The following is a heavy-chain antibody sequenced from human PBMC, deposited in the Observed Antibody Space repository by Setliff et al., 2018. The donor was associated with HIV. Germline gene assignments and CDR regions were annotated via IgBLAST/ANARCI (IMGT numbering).Heavy chain of an antibody. Sequence: GGSLRLSCVATGFTFNQYGMHWVRQAPGKGLEWVAFIRHDGSNKYYADSVKGRFTISRDNAKNSLYLQMNSLRAEDTAVYYCAGGVWGIAVAGTGGYWGQGTLVTVSS. CDR1: GFTFNQYG. V-gene: IGHV3-30*02. CDR2: IRHDGSNK. CDR3: AGGVWGIAVAGTGGY. D-gene: IGHD6-19*01. J-gene: IGHJ4*02.